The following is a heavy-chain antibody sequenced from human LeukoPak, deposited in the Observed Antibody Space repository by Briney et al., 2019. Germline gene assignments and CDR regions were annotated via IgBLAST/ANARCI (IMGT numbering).Heavy chain of an antibody. J-gene: IGHJ4*02. CDR1: GCTVSSNY. Sequence: PGGSLRLSCAASGCTVSSNYMSWVRQAPGKGLEWVSVIYSGGSTYYADSVKGRFTISRDNSKNTLYLQMNRLRAEDTAVYYCASSRYYYDSSGYYYWGQGTLVTVSS. V-gene: IGHV3-53*01. CDR3: ASSRYYYDSSGYYY. D-gene: IGHD3-22*01. CDR2: IYSGGST.